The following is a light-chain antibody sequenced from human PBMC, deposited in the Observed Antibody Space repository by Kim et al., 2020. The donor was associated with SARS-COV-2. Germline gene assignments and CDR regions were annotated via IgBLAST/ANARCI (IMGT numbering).Light chain of an antibody. Sequence: VTNSCTGSSSNIGAGYDVHWYQQIPGTAAKLLIYGNSNRPSGVPDRFSGSKSGTSASLAITGLQAEDEADYYCQSYDSSLSGSYVFGTGTKVTVL. CDR3: QSYDSSLSGSYV. V-gene: IGLV1-40*01. CDR1: SSNIGAGYD. J-gene: IGLJ1*01. CDR2: GNS.